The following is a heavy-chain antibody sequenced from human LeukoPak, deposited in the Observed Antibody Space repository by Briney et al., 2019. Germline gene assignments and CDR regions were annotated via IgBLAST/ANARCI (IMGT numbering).Heavy chain of an antibody. V-gene: IGHV4-59*08. D-gene: IGHD4-17*01. CDR3: ARNYDYALFDP. CDR2: IYYSGST. Sequence: SETLSLTCTVSGGSISGYYWSWIRQPPGKGLEWIGYIYYSGSTNYNPSLKSRVTISVDTSKNQFSLKLSSVTAADTAVYYCARNYDYALFDPWGQGTLVTVSS. J-gene: IGHJ5*02. CDR1: GGSISGYY.